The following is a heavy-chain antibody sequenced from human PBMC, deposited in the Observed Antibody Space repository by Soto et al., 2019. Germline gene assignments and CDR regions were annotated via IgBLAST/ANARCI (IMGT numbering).Heavy chain of an antibody. Sequence: SETLSLTCTVSGGSISSYYWSWIRQPPGKGLEWIGYIYYSGSTNYNPSLKSRVTISVDTSKNQFSLKLSSVTAADTAVYYCARDELFYFDYWGQGTLVTVSS. CDR3: ARDELFYFDY. D-gene: IGHD1-26*01. CDR1: GGSISSYY. V-gene: IGHV4-59*01. J-gene: IGHJ4*02. CDR2: IYYSGST.